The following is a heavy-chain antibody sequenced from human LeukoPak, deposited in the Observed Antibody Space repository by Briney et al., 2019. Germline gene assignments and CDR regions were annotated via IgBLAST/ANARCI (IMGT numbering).Heavy chain of an antibody. J-gene: IGHJ4*02. CDR3: ARDQGYFGGFDY. D-gene: IGHD1-26*01. CDR2: ISYDGKNK. CDR1: GFTFATHA. Sequence: GGSLRLSCAASGFTFATHAMHWVRQAPGKGREWVAIISYDGKNKYNADSVKGRFTISRDNSKNTLYLKLNSLSVEDTAVYYCARDQGYFGGFDYWGQGTLVTVSS. V-gene: IGHV3-30*01.